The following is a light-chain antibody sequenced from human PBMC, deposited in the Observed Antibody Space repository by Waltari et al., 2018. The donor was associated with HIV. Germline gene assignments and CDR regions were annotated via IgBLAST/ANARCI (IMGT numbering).Light chain of an antibody. CDR2: GNS. J-gene: IGLJ2*01. Sequence: QSVLTQPPSVSGAPGQRVTISCTGSSSNIGAGYDVHWYQQLPGTAPKLLIYGNSNRPSGVTDRFSGSKSGTSASLAITGLQAEDEADYYCQSYDSSLRLFGGGTKLTVL. CDR3: QSYDSSLRL. V-gene: IGLV1-40*01. CDR1: SSNIGAGYD.